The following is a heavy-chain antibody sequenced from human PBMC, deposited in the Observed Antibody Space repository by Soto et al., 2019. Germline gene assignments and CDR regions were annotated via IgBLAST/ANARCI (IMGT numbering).Heavy chain of an antibody. D-gene: IGHD6-13*01. CDR1: GYTFTSYD. Sequence: ASVKVSCKASGYTFTSYDINWVRQATGQGLEWMGCMNPNSGNTGYAQKFQGRVTMTRNTSISTAYMELSSLRSEDTAVYYCARGISPGIAAAGSGNFDYWGQGTLVTVSS. V-gene: IGHV1-8*01. CDR2: MNPNSGNT. J-gene: IGHJ4*02. CDR3: ARGISPGIAAAGSGNFDY.